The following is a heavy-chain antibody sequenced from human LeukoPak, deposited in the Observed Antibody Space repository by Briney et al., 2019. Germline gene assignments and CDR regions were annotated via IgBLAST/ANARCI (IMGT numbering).Heavy chain of an antibody. J-gene: IGHJ4*02. D-gene: IGHD5-18*01. CDR1: GFTFSSYS. V-gene: IGHV3-48*01. CDR2: ISSSSSII. Sequence: GGSLRLSCAASGFTFSSYSMNWVRQAPGKGLEWVSYISSSSSIIDYADSGKGRFTISRDNAKNSLYLQMNSLRAEDTAVYYCARARGYSYGYSDYWGQGTLVTVSS. CDR3: ARARGYSYGYSDY.